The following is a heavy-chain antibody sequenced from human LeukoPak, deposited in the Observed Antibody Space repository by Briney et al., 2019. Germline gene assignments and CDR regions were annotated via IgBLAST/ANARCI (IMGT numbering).Heavy chain of an antibody. V-gene: IGHV3-64*01. CDR3: AREDYGTGKFDY. Sequence: PGGSLRLSCAASGFTFSRYTMHWARQAPGKGLEYVSGISSKGGSTYYASSVKGRFTISRDNSKNTLYLQMGSLRAEVMAVYYCAREDYGTGKFDYWGQGTLVIVSS. CDR1: GFTFSRYT. J-gene: IGHJ4*02. D-gene: IGHD4-17*01. CDR2: ISSKGGST.